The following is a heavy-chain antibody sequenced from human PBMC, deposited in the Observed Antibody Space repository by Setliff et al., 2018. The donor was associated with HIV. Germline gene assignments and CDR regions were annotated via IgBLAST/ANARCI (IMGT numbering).Heavy chain of an antibody. Sequence: PGGSLRLSCTASGFTFGDYAMTWVRQAPGKGLEWVSFIRNKAYGGTTEYAASVKGRFTMSRDDSKGIVYLQMNSLKTDDTAVYYCTRESGGATDYWGQETLVTVSS. CDR3: TRESGGATDY. CDR2: IRNKAYGGTT. V-gene: IGHV3-49*04. D-gene: IGHD3-16*01. CDR1: GFTFGDYA. J-gene: IGHJ4*02.